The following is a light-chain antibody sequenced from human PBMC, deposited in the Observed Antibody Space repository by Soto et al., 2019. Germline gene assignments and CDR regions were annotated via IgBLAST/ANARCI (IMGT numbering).Light chain of an antibody. J-gene: IGLJ1*01. CDR3: QVWDITSVV. CDR2: DDS. Sequence: SYELTQPPSVSVAPGQTARITCGGTNIGSKSVHWYQQKPGQAPVLVVYDDSDRPSGIPERFSGSNSGNTATLTINRVEAGDEADYYCQVWDITSVVFGTGTKVTVL. V-gene: IGLV3-21*02. CDR1: NIGSKS.